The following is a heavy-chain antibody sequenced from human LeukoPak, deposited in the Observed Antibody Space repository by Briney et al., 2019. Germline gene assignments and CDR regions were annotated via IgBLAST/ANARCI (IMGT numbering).Heavy chain of an antibody. CDR2: IIPISGTT. CDR3: ARVRGEGYKLYYYDYFMDV. V-gene: IGHV1-69*06. D-gene: IGHD5-24*01. J-gene: IGHJ6*03. CDR1: GGTFSSDL. Sequence: SVKVSCKASGGTFSSDLINWVRQAPGQGLEWMGGIIPISGTTNYAQRFRGRVTITGDKSTSTAYLELSGLRSEDTAVYYCARVRGEGYKLYYYDYFMDVWGIGTPVTVSS.